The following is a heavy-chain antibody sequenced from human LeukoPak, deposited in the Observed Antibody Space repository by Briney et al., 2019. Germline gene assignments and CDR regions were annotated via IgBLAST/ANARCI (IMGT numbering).Heavy chain of an antibody. D-gene: IGHD3-22*01. J-gene: IGHJ4*02. CDR3: ARAYDGSGNLDY. V-gene: IGHV1-2*02. Sequence: ASVKVSCKGSGYTFTDYYMHWVRQAPGQGLEWMGWIYPNRGGTNYAQKFQGRVTMTRDTSINTAYMELSRLRSDDTTVYYCARAYDGSGNLDYWGQGTLVTVSS. CDR1: GYTFTDYY. CDR2: IYPNRGGT.